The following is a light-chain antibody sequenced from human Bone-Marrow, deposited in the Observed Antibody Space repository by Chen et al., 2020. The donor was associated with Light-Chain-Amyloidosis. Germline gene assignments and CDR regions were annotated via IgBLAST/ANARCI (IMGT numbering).Light chain of an antibody. CDR3: QSADSSGTYEVI. CDR1: DLPTKY. CDR2: RDT. Sequence: SYELTQPPSVSVSPGQTARITCSGDDLPTKYAYWYQQKPAQAPVLVIHRDTERPSGISGRVAGSSSGATATLTISGVQAEDEADYHCQSADSSGTYEVIFGGGTKLTVL. V-gene: IGLV3-25*03. J-gene: IGLJ2*01.